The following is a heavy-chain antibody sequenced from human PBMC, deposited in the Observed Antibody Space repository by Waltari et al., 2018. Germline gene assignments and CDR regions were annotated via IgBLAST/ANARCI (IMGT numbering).Heavy chain of an antibody. CDR3: ARFVRGRYFDY. CDR1: GGSISSTL. Sequence: QVQLQESGPGLLKPSEPLSLTCTVSGGSISSTLWTWIRQSPGKGLEWIGNIDYTGSTKYNPSLRSRVTISVDTSKTQFSLRLSSVTAADTAVYYCARFVRGRYFDYWGQGSLATVSS. J-gene: IGHJ4*02. CDR2: IDYTGST. V-gene: IGHV4-59*01. D-gene: IGHD6-6*01.